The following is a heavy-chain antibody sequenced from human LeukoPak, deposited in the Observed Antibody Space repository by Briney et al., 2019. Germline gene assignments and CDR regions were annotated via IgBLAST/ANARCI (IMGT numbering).Heavy chain of an antibody. CDR2: IYPGYSDT. V-gene: IGHV5-51*01. CDR1: GYSFTSYW. J-gene: IGHJ6*02. Sequence: GESLKISSKSSGYSFTSYWIGWGRQMPRKGLEWMGIIYPGYSDTRYCPSFQGQVTISADKSISTAYLQWSSLKASDTAMYYCARHDYCSSTSCYADPQHYHYGMDVWGQGTTVSVSS. CDR3: ARHDYCSSTSCYADPQHYHYGMDV. D-gene: IGHD2-2*01.